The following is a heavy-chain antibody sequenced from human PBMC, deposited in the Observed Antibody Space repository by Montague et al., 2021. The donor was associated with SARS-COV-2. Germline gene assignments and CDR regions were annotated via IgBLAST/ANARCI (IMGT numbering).Heavy chain of an antibody. CDR2: IYYNGST. D-gene: IGHD2-21*01. CDR3: ARAFVVVIAIDAFDI. J-gene: IGHJ3*02. Sequence: TLSLTCTVSGGSISSGGYYWSWIRQHPGKGLEWIGYIYYNGSTYYNPSLKSRVTISVDTSKNQFSLKLSSVTAADTAVYYCARAFVVVIAIDAFDIWGQGTMVTVSS. CDR1: GGSISSGGYY. V-gene: IGHV4-31*03.